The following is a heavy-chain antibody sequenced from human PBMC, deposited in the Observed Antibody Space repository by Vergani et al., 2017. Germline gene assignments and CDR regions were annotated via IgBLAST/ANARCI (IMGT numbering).Heavy chain of an antibody. Sequence: QVQVVQSGAEVKKSGASVKVSCKTSGYTFSNYYMHWVRQAPGQGLEWMGIINPSGGHTNYAQKFQGRVTMTRYTSTSTVSMELSSLRSEDTAIYYCASGDYGILTGYRYWGQGTLVTVSA. V-gene: IGHV1-46*03. CDR3: ASGDYGILTGYRY. D-gene: IGHD3-9*01. J-gene: IGHJ4*02. CDR2: INPSGGHT. CDR1: GYTFSNYY.